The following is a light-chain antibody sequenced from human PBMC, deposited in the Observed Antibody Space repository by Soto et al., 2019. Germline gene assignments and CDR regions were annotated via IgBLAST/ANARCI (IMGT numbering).Light chain of an antibody. CDR2: DAS. Sequence: DIPMTQSPSTLSASVGDRVTITCRASHTISTWLAWYQQKPGKAPKLLIYDASTLESGVPSRFSGSGSGTEFALTISSLQPDDFATYYCQQYNSYSVWTFGQGTKVEIK. V-gene: IGKV1-5*01. CDR3: QQYNSYSVWT. CDR1: HTISTW. J-gene: IGKJ1*01.